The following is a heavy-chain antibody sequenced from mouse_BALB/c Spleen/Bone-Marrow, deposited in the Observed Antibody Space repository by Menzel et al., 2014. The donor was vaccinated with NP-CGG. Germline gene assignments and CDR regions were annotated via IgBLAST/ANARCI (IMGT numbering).Heavy chain of an antibody. J-gene: IGHJ2*01. V-gene: IGHV1S130*01. CDR2: IHPNSGNT. CDR3: ARHHRYAYYFDY. D-gene: IGHD2-14*01. CDR1: GYTFTNSW. Sequence: QVQLQQPGSVLVRPGASVKLSCKASGYTFTNSWIHWAKQRPGQGLEWIGEIHPNSGNTNYDEKFKGKVTLTADISSSTAYVDLSSLTSEDSAVYYCARHHRYAYYFDYWGQGTTLTVSS.